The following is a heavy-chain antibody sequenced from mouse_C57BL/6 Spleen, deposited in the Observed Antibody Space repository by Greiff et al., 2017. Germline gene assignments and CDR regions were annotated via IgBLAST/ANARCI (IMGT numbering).Heavy chain of an antibody. Sequence: EVQLQQSGPELVKPGASVKISCKASGYTFTDYYMNWVKQSHGKSLEWIGDINPNNGGTSYNQKFKGKATLTVDKSSSTAYMELRSLTSADSAVYYCARAINWAWFAYWGQGTLVTVSA. CDR2: INPNNGGT. D-gene: IGHD4-1*01. CDR1: GYTFTDYY. CDR3: ARAINWAWFAY. J-gene: IGHJ3*01. V-gene: IGHV1-26*01.